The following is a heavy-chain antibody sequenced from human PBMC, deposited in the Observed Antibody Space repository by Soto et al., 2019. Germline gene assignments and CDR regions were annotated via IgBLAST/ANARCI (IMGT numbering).Heavy chain of an antibody. CDR1: GFTFSSYG. V-gene: IGHV3-30*03. Sequence: LALSCAASGFTFSSYGMHWVRHAPGKGLEWVSVISYDGSNKYYADSVKGRFTISRDNSKNTLYLQMNSLRAEDTAVYYCASDEAAXTIQPYPHYHYYYGMDVWGQGTTVTVSS. CDR2: ISYDGSNK. J-gene: IGHJ6*02. D-gene: IGHD2-15*01. CDR3: ASDEAAXTIQPYPHYHYYYGMDV.